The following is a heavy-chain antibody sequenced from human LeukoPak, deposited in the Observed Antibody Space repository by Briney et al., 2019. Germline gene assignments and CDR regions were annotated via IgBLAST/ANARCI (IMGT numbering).Heavy chain of an antibody. V-gene: IGHV3-23*01. CDR3: AKDIGEVGATMDY. D-gene: IGHD1-26*01. CDR2: ISGGGGST. Sequence: GGSLRLSCAASGLTFSSYAMSWVRQAPGKGLEWVSTISGGGGSTDYVDSVKGRFTISRDNSKNTLYLQMNSLRAEDTALYYCAKDIGEVGATMDYWGQGTLVTVSS. J-gene: IGHJ4*02. CDR1: GLTFSSYA.